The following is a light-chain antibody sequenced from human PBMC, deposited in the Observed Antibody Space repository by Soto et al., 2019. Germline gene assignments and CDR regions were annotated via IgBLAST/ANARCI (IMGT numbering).Light chain of an antibody. CDR1: QSVSSN. J-gene: IGKJ5*01. CDR2: GAS. V-gene: IGKV3-15*01. Sequence: EIVMTQSPATLSVSPGERATLSCRASQSVSSNLAWYLQKPGQAPRLLIYGASTRATGIPARFSGSGSGTDFTLTISRLEPEDFAVYYCQQYGSSPITFGQGTRLEI. CDR3: QQYGSSPIT.